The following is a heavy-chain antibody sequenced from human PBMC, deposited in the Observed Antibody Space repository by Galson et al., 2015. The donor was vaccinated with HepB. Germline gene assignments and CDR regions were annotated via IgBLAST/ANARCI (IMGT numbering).Heavy chain of an antibody. J-gene: IGHJ5*02. CDR3: ATWHGGWYVGWFDP. V-gene: IGHV3-23*01. CDR2: ISSTGNHT. Sequence: SLRLSCAASGFTFSTYAMTWVRQAPGKGLEWVSSISSTGNHTYYGDSVKGRFIISRDNSKNTLYLQLNSLRAEDTAVFYCATWHGGWYVGWFDPWGQGTLVTVSS. D-gene: IGHD6-19*01. CDR1: GFTFSTYA.